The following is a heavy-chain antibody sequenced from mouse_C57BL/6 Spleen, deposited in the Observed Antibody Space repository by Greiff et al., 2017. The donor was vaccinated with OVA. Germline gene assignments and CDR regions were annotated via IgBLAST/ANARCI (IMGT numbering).Heavy chain of an antibody. V-gene: IGHV1-61*01. J-gene: IGHJ3*01. Sequence: QVQLQQPGAELVRPGSSVKLSCKASGYTFTSYWMDWVKQRPGQGLEWIGNIYPSDSETHYNQKFKDKATLTVAKSASTAYMQLSSLTSEDSEVYYCAICYDTGFAYWGQGTLVTVSA. D-gene: IGHD2-4*01. CDR3: AICYDTGFAY. CDR2: IYPSDSET. CDR1: GYTFTSYW.